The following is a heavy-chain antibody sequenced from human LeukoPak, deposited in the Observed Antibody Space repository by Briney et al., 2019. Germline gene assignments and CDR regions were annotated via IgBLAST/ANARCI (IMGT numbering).Heavy chain of an antibody. V-gene: IGHV6-1*01. CDR1: GDSVSSNSAT. CDR2: TYYRSTWNN. D-gene: IGHD6-13*01. J-gene: IGHJ4*02. CDR3: ARISAAAADS. Sequence: SQTLSLTCAISGDSVSSNSATWNWIRQSPSRGLEWLGRTYYRSTWNNDYATSVKSRITITPDTSKNLFSQQLNSVTPEDTAVYYCARISAAAADSWGQGTLVTVSS.